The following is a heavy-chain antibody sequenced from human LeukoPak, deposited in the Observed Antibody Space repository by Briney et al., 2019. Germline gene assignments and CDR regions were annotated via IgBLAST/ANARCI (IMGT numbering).Heavy chain of an antibody. CDR2: INWNGGGT. J-gene: IGHJ4*02. CDR1: GFTFKDYG. Sequence: GRSLRLSCAATGFTFKDYGMHWVRQPPGKGLEWVSSINWNGGGTDYADSVKGRFTISRDNAKNSLYLQMNSLRAEDTALYYCAKDDSSGYYGSFDYWGQGTLVTVSS. CDR3: AKDDSSGYYGSFDY. D-gene: IGHD3-22*01. V-gene: IGHV3-9*01.